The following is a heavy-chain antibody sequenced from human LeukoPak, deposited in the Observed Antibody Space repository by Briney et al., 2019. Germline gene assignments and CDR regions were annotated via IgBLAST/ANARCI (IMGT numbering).Heavy chain of an antibody. D-gene: IGHD3-10*01. CDR2: INPSGGST. CDR1: GYTFTSYY. J-gene: IGHJ6*03. Sequence: GASVKVSCKASGYTFTSYYMHWVRQAPGQGLEWMGIINPSGGSTSYAQKFQGRVTMTRDTSTSTVYMELSSLRSEDTAVYYCARDSWSVTMVRGVYTAYYYMDVWGKGTTVTISS. CDR3: ARDSWSVTMVRGVYTAYYYMDV. V-gene: IGHV1-46*01.